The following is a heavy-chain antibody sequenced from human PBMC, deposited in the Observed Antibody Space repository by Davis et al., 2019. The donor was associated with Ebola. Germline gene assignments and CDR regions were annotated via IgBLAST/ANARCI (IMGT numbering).Heavy chain of an antibody. D-gene: IGHD1-1*01. J-gene: IGHJ4*02. CDR2: INPHNGNT. Sequence: AASVKDSCKASGYTFTSYGITWVRQAPGQGLEWMGWINPHNGNTNYAQNVQGRVTMTTDTSTSTAYMEVGSLRSDDTAVYYCARAQFPTTSDHWGQGTLVTVSS. CDR1: GYTFTSYG. V-gene: IGHV1-18*04. CDR3: ARAQFPTTSDH.